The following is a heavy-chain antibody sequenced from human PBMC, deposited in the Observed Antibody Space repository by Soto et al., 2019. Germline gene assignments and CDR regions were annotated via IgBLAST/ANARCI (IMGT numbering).Heavy chain of an antibody. CDR2: ISGSGDTT. CDR1: GFTFSSYG. J-gene: IGHJ3*02. V-gene: IGHV3-23*01. CDR3: ARDPVRGLGIAFDI. D-gene: IGHD4-17*01. Sequence: EAQLLASGGGLVQPGGSLRLSCVASGFTFSSYGMSWVRQAPGKGLEWVSSISGSGDTTYYGDSVQGRFTISRDNSKDTLYVHMNSLRAEDTAVYYCARDPVRGLGIAFDIWGHVTMLTVSS.